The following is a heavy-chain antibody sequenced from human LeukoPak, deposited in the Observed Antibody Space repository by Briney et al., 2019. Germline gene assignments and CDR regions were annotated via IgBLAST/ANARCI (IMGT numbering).Heavy chain of an antibody. Sequence: GGSLRLSCAASGFTFSKYWMSWVRQAPGKGLEWVANIKQDGSEKSCVDSVKGRFTISRDNAKNSLYLQMNSLRAEDTAVYYCARMRSWYTGFDYWGQGTLVTVSS. D-gene: IGHD6-13*01. CDR3: ARMRSWYTGFDY. CDR2: IKQDGSEK. J-gene: IGHJ4*02. V-gene: IGHV3-7*01. CDR1: GFTFSKYW.